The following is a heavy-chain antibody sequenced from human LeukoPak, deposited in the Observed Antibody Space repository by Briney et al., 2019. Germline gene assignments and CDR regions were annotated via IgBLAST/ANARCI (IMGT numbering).Heavy chain of an antibody. D-gene: IGHD5-24*01. CDR2: IYYSGST. Sequence: PSETLSLTCTVSGGSISSYYWSWIRQPPGKGLEWIGYIYYSGSTNYNPSLKSRVTISVDTSKNQFSLKLSSVTAADTAVYYCARRGRIDGLDYWGQGTLVTVSS. J-gene: IGHJ4*02. CDR1: GGSISSYY. V-gene: IGHV4-59*08. CDR3: ARRGRIDGLDY.